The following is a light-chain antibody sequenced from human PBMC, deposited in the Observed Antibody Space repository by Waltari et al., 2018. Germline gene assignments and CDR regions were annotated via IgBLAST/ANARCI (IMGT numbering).Light chain of an antibody. CDR2: NDS. J-gene: IGLJ2*01. CDR1: ILPKNF. CDR3: YSTANNSPVV. Sequence: SYELTQPSSVSVSPGQTARITCSGDILPKNFARWFQQKPGQAPLLVIYNDSERPSGIPERFSGSSSGTTVTLTSSGAQIEDEADYLCYSTANNSPVVFGGGTRLTVL. V-gene: IGLV3-27*01.